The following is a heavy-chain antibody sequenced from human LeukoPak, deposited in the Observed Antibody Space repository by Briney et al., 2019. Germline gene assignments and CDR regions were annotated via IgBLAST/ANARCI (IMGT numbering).Heavy chain of an antibody. Sequence: GESLRLSCAGTGFTFSTYALSWVRQAPGKGLIWVSAISGSGDSAYSADSVKGRFTISRDNSKNTLYLQMNNLRAEDTAVYYCAKGFWSGYFDYWGQGILVTVSS. CDR3: AKGFWSGYFDY. D-gene: IGHD2-8*02. J-gene: IGHJ4*02. CDR2: ISGSGDSA. CDR1: GFTFSTYA. V-gene: IGHV3-23*01.